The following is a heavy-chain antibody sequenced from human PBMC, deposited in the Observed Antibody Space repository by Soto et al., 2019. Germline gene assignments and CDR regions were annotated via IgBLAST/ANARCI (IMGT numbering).Heavy chain of an antibody. Sequence: EVQMLESGGGLVQPGGSLRLSCAASGFTFSSYVMAWVRQAPGKGLAWVSGISASGDRTYYADSVRGRFTISRDDSKNTLYMHANGLRADDTAVYYCAKGRPSGSYDYWGQGTLVTVSS. J-gene: IGHJ4*02. CDR2: ISASGDRT. CDR3: AKGRPSGSYDY. D-gene: IGHD1-26*01. CDR1: GFTFSSYV. V-gene: IGHV3-23*01.